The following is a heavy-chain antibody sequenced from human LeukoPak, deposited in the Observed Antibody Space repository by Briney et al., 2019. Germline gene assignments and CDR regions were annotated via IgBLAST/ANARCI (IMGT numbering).Heavy chain of an antibody. Sequence: PSETLSLTCTVSGGSISSHYWSWIRQPPGKGLEWIGYIYYSGSTSYNPSLKSRVTISVDASKNQFSLKLSSVTAADTAVYYCARSHSVAQRGYFDYWGQGTLVTVSS. CDR1: GGSISSHY. CDR3: ARSHSVAQRGYFDY. D-gene: IGHD4-23*01. CDR2: IYYSGST. V-gene: IGHV4-59*08. J-gene: IGHJ4*02.